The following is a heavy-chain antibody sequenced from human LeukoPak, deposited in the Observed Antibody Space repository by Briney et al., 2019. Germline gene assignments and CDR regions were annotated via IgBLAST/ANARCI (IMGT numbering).Heavy chain of an antibody. CDR1: GGSISSSSYY. CDR3: ARPAYRGSYYDAFDI. J-gene: IGHJ3*02. D-gene: IGHD1-26*01. CDR2: IYYSGST. V-gene: IGHV4-39*01. Sequence: SETLSLTCTVSGGSISSSSYYWVWIRQPPGKGLEWIGSIYYSGSTYYNPSLKSRVTISVDTSKNKFSLKLNAVTAADTAVYYCARPAYRGSYYDAFDIWGEGTMLTVSS.